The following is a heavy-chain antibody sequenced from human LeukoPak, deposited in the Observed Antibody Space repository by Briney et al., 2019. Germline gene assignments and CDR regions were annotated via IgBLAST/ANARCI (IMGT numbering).Heavy chain of an antibody. CDR3: ARDPGGGEWLRFPANNQYYYYGMDV. CDR1: GDSVSSNSAA. D-gene: IGHD5-12*01. J-gene: IGHJ6*02. Sequence: SQTLSLTCAISGDSVSSNSAASNWIRHSPSRGLEWLGRTYYRSKWYNDYAVSVKSRITINPDTSKNQFSLQLNSVNPEDTAVYYCARDPGGGEWLRFPANNQYYYYGMDVWGQGTTVTVSS. V-gene: IGHV6-1*01. CDR2: TYYRSKWYN.